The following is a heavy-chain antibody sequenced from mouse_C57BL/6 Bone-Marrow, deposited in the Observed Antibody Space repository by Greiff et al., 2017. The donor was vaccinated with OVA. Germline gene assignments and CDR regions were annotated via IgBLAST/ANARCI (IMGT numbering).Heavy chain of an antibody. CDR2: INPYNGGT. V-gene: IGHV1-19*01. CDR1: GYTFTDYY. J-gene: IGHJ3*01. Sequence: VQLQQSGPVLVKPGASVKMSCKASGYTFTDYYMNWVKQSHGKSLEWIGIINPYNGGTSYNQKFKGKATLTVDKSSSTAYMELNSLTSEDSAVYYCARSGYSNFQAWFAYWGQGTLVTVSA. CDR3: ARSGYSNFQAWFAY. D-gene: IGHD2-5*01.